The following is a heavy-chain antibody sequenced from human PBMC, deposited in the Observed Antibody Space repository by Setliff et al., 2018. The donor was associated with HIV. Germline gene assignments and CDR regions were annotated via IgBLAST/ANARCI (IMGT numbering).Heavy chain of an antibody. Sequence: GGSLRLSCAASGFTFSNYWMHWVRQAPGKGLVWVSRIKTDGSIITYADAVQGRFTISRDNAKNTLYLQMNSLRAEDTALYYCVRGCLTTICDHSFYLDVWGKGATVTVSS. CDR1: GFTFSNYW. CDR2: IKTDGSII. J-gene: IGHJ6*03. CDR3: VRGCLTTICDHSFYLDV. D-gene: IGHD3-22*01. V-gene: IGHV3-74*01.